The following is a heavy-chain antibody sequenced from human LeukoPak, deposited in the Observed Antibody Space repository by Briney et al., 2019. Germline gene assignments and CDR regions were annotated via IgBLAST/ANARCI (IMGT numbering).Heavy chain of an antibody. Sequence: GGSLRLSCTASGFTFSDHSMTWVRQAPGNRLEWVANIRQDGGDKYYLDSVKGRFTISRDNTKNSVYLQMNSLSVEETALYYCVREVKYVAYYGDSWGQGTLVTVSS. CDR2: IRQDGGDK. V-gene: IGHV3-7*01. D-gene: IGHD3-3*01. CDR3: VREVKYVAYYGDS. J-gene: IGHJ1*01. CDR1: GFTFSDHS.